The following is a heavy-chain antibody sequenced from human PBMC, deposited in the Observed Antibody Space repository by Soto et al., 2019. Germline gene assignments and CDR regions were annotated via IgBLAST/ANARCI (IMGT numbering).Heavy chain of an antibody. D-gene: IGHD6-19*01. CDR2: ISPYNGNT. J-gene: IGHJ4*02. Sequence: QVQLVQSGAEVKKPGASVKVSCKASGYTFTRHGITWARQAPGQGLEWMGWISPYNGNTHYVQKLQGRVTMTTDTSKSTAYMELRSLRSDDTAIYYCARGRSGWNVPQSDYWGQGTLVTVSS. V-gene: IGHV1-18*01. CDR1: GYTFTRHG. CDR3: ARGRSGWNVPQSDY.